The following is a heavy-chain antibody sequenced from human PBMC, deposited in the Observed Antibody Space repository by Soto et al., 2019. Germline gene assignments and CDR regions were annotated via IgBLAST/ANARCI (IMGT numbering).Heavy chain of an antibody. CDR1: GFTFSSYG. D-gene: IGHD6-13*01. J-gene: IGHJ6*01. V-gene: IGHV3-30*18. CDR2: ISYDGNNK. CDR3: AKGLTTIAGFAGMDV. Sequence: PGGSLRLSCAASGFTFSSYGMHWVRQAPGKGLEWVAVISYDGNNKYYADSVKGRFTISRDNSKNTLYLQMSSLRAEDTAVYYCAKGLTTIAGFAGMDVWGQGTTVTVPQ.